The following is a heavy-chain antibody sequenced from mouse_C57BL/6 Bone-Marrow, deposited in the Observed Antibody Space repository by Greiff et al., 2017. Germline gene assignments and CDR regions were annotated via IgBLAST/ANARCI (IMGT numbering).Heavy chain of an antibody. J-gene: IGHJ2*01. V-gene: IGHV1-53*01. CDR2: INPSNGGT. CDR1: GYTFTSYW. Sequence: VQLQQPGTELVKPGASVKLSCKASGYTFTSYWMHWVKQRPGQGLEWIGNINPSNGGTNYNEKFKSKATLSVDKSSSTAYMQLSSLTSEDSAVYYCARKKSYPRYYFDYWGQGTPLTVSS. CDR3: ARKKSYPRYYFDY. D-gene: IGHD2-10*01.